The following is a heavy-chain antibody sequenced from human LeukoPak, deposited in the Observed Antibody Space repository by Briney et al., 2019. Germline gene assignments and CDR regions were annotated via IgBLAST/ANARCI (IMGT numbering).Heavy chain of an antibody. CDR3: ARAGVVVAATGFGY. D-gene: IGHD2-15*01. V-gene: IGHV3-21*01. CDR1: GFTFSSYS. Sequence: GGSLRHSCAASGFTFSSYSMNWVRQAPGKGLEWVSSISSSSSYIYYADSVKGRFTISRDNAKNSLYLQMNSLSAEDTAVYYCARAGVVVAATGFGYWGQGTLVTVSS. CDR2: ISSSSSYI. J-gene: IGHJ4*02.